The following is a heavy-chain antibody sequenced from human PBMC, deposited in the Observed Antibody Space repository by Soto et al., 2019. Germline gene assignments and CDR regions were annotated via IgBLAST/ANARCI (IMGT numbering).Heavy chain of an antibody. Sequence: QVQLQESGPGLVKPSQTLSLTCSVSGGSITSGAYYWSWIRQHPGTGLEWIGFIYYSGSTYYNPSLKSRVTIPLGTSDNQFTLKLNSVTAADTAVYYCARDLRGGTLFDYWGQGALVTVSS. CDR3: ARDLRGGTLFDY. V-gene: IGHV4-31*03. D-gene: IGHD3-10*01. J-gene: IGHJ4*02. CDR1: GGSITSGAYY. CDR2: IYYSGST.